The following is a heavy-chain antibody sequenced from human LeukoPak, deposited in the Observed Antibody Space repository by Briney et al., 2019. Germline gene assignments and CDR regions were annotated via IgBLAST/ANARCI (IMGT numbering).Heavy chain of an antibody. CDR1: GFTFSSYG. CDR2: ISYDGSNE. J-gene: IGHJ4*02. CDR3: AKEREMATRYYFDY. D-gene: IGHD5-24*01. Sequence: PGGSLRLSCAASGFTFSSYGMHWVRQAPGKGLEWVAVISYDGSNEYYGDSVKGRFSVSRDNSKNTLYLHMNSLRAEDTAVYYCAKEREMATRYYFDYWGQGTLVTVSS. V-gene: IGHV3-30*18.